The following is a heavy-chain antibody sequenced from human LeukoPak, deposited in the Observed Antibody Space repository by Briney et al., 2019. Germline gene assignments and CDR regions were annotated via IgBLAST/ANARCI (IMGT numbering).Heavy chain of an antibody. CDR1: GGPISSYY. J-gene: IGHJ6*02. Sequence: NASETLTLTCTVSGGPISSYYWSWIRQPPGKGLEWVGYIYYSGSTNYNPSLKSRVTISVDTSKNQFSLKLSSVTAADKAVNYCARGTYYDISTGESHYYGMDVWGQGTTVTVSS. V-gene: IGHV4-59*01. D-gene: IGHD3-9*01. CDR3: ARGTYYDISTGESHYYGMDV. CDR2: IYYSGST.